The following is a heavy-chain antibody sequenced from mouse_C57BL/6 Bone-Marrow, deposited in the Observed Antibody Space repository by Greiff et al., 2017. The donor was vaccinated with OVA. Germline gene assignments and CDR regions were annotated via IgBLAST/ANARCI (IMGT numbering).Heavy chain of an antibody. CDR2: INYDGSST. J-gene: IGHJ1*03. CDR3: ARDPYYYGSSYRYFDV. Sequence: EVHLVESEGGLVQPGSSMKLSCTASGFTFSDYYMAWVRQVPEKGLEWVANINYDGSSTYYLDSLKSRFIISRDNAKNILYLQMSSLKSEDTATYYCARDPYYYGSSYRYFDVWGTGTTVTVSS. V-gene: IGHV5-16*01. D-gene: IGHD1-1*01. CDR1: GFTFSDYY.